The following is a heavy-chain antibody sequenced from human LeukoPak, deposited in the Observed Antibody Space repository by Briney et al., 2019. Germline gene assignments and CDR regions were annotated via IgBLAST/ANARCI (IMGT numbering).Heavy chain of an antibody. Sequence: SETLSLTCAVSGYSISSGYYWGWIRQPPGKGLEWIGSIYHSGSTYYNPSLKSRVTFSLDTSKNQFSLRLSSVTAADTAVYYCARDPGYYFDGSGFEYFWGQGTLVTVSP. CDR3: ARDPGYYFDGSGFEYF. D-gene: IGHD3-22*01. V-gene: IGHV4-38-2*02. CDR1: GYSISSGYY. J-gene: IGHJ4*02. CDR2: IYHSGST.